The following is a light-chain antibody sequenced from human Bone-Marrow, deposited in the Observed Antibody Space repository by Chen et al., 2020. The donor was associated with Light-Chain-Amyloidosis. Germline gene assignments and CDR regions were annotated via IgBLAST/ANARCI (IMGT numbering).Light chain of an antibody. CDR1: SSDVGGDNH. J-gene: IGLJ1*01. Sequence: QSALMQPAAVSGSPGQSITISCTGTSSDVGGDNHVSWYHQHPDKTPKLMIYEITNRPSWVPDRFSGSQSHNTASLTISGLQTEDEADYFCSSYTITNTLVFGSGTRVTV. V-gene: IGLV2-14*01. CDR3: SSYTITNTLV. CDR2: EIT.